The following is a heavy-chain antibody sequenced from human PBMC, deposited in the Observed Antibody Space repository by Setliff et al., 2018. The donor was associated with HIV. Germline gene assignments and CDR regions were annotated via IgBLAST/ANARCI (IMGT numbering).Heavy chain of an antibody. Sequence: SETLSLTCAVSGYSISSGYYWGWIRQPPGKGLEWIGSFYHSGSTYYNPSLRSRVTISVDTSKNQFSLKLSSVTAADTAVYYCARANFWSGYYGYWGQGTLVTVSS. J-gene: IGHJ4*02. CDR3: ARANFWSGYYGY. CDR1: GYSISSGYY. D-gene: IGHD3-3*01. V-gene: IGHV4-38-2*01. CDR2: FYHSGST.